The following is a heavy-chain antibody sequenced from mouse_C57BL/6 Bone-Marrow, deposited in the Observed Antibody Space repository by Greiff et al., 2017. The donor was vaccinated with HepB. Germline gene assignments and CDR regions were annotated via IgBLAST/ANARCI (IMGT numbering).Heavy chain of an antibody. CDR2: ISSGGDYI. Sequence: EVKLVESGEGLVKPGGSLKLSCAASGFTFSSYAMSWVRQTPEKRLEWVAYISSGGDYIYYADTVKGRFTISRDNARNTLYLQMSSLKSEDTAMYYCTRDRDYEGYYAMDYWGQGTSVTVSS. CDR1: GFTFSSYA. V-gene: IGHV5-9-1*02. J-gene: IGHJ4*01. D-gene: IGHD1-1*01. CDR3: TRDRDYEGYYAMDY.